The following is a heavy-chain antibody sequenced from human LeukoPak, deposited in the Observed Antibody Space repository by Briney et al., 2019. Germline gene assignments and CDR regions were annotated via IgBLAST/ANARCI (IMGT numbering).Heavy chain of an antibody. CDR1: GDSISSYY. V-gene: IGHV4-59*01. J-gene: IGHJ3*01. CDR3: ARGVISTDAFDV. Sequence: SETLSLTCTVSGDSISSYYWSWIRQPPGKGLEWIGYIYYSGSTIYNPSLKSRVTMSLDTSKNQFSLKLRSVAAADTAVYYCARGVISTDAFDVWGQGTMVTVSS. D-gene: IGHD3-3*02. CDR2: IYYSGST.